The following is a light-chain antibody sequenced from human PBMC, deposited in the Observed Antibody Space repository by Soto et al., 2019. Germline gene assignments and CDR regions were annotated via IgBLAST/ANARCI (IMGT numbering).Light chain of an antibody. Sequence: DLQMTQSPSTLSASVGDRVTITCRASQTISNWLAWYQQKPGKAPKLLIYDASSLEGGVPSRFSGSGSGTEFTLTLSSLQPDDFATYYCQQYYSYWTCGQGTKVEIK. V-gene: IGKV1-5*01. CDR2: DAS. J-gene: IGKJ1*01. CDR1: QTISNW. CDR3: QQYYSYWT.